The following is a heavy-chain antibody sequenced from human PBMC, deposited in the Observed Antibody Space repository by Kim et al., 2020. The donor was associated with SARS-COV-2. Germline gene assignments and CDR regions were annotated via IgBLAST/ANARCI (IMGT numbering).Heavy chain of an antibody. CDR3: ARDRLWFGELKN. D-gene: IGHD3-10*01. Sequence: YDADSVKGRFTISRDNSKNTLYLQMNSLRAEDTAVYYCARDRLWFGELKNWGQGTLVTVSS. V-gene: IGHV3-30*01. J-gene: IGHJ4*02.